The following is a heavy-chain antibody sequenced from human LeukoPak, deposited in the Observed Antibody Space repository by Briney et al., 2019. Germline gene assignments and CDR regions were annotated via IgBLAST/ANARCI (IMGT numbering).Heavy chain of an antibody. V-gene: IGHV3-30*02. D-gene: IGHD3-22*01. Sequence: GGSLRLSCATSGFTFSAYGMHWVRQAPGKGLEWVAFIRYDRSSKYYSDSVKGRFTISRDNSKNTLYLQMNSLRAEDTAVYYCAKDVRTYYDSSGYHDYWGQGTLVTVSS. J-gene: IGHJ4*02. CDR1: GFTFSAYG. CDR3: AKDVRTYYDSSGYHDY. CDR2: IRYDRSSK.